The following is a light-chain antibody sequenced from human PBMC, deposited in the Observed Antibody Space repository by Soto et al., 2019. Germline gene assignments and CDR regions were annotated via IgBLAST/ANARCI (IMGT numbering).Light chain of an antibody. Sequence: QSALTQPASVSGSPGQSITISCTGTSSDVGGYNYVSWYQQHPGKAPKLMIYEVSNRPSGVSNRFPGSKSGNTASLTISGLQAEDEADYYCSSYTSSSIDYVFGPGTKVTVL. CDR3: SSYTSSSIDYV. V-gene: IGLV2-14*01. CDR2: EVS. CDR1: SSDVGGYNY. J-gene: IGLJ1*01.